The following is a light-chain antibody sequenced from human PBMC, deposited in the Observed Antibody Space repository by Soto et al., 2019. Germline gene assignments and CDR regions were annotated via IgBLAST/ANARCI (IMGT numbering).Light chain of an antibody. V-gene: IGLV2-14*01. CDR2: DVS. Sequence: QSVLTQPASVSGSPGQSITISCTGTSSDVGGYNYGSWYRQHPGRAPKLMIYDVSNRPSGVSNRFSGSKSGNTASLTISGLQAEDEADYYCSSYTRSSTYVFGTGTKVTVL. J-gene: IGLJ1*01. CDR3: SSYTRSSTYV. CDR1: SSDVGGYNY.